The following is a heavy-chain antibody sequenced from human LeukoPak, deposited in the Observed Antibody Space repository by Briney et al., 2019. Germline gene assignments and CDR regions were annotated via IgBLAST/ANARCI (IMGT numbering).Heavy chain of an antibody. CDR1: GGSISTYY. CDR2: IYYDGST. Sequence: SETLSLTCTVSGGSISTYYWSWIRQSPGKGLEWTGYIYYDGSTNYNPSLKSRVTISVDTSKNQFSLKLSSVTAAETAVYYCAREGRYRYGYNEYHLYMDIWGKGTTVTVSS. CDR3: AREGRYRYGYNEYHLYMDI. J-gene: IGHJ6*03. V-gene: IGHV4-59*12. D-gene: IGHD5-18*01.